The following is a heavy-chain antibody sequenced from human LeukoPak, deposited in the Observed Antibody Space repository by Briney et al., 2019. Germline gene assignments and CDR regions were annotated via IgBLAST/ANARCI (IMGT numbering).Heavy chain of an antibody. Sequence: SVKVSCKASGYTSTSYGISWVRQAPGQGLEWMGGIIPIFGTANYAQKFQGRVTITADESTSTAYMELSSLRSEDTAVYYCARALMAYYDILTGYYNISPFDYWGQGTLVTVSS. J-gene: IGHJ4*02. CDR2: IIPIFGTA. V-gene: IGHV1-69*13. CDR3: ARALMAYYDILTGYYNISPFDY. D-gene: IGHD3-9*01. CDR1: GYTSTSYG.